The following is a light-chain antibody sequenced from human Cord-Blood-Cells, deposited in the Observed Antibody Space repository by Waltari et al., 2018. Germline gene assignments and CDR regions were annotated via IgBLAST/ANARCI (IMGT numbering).Light chain of an antibody. J-gene: IGLJ3*02. Sequence: QSALTQPASVSGSPGQSITISCTGTSSDVGSYNLVSWYQQHPGKAPKLMIYEVSKRPSGVSNRFSGSKSGNTASLTISGRQAEDEAAYYCCSYAGSSTWVFGGGTKLTVL. V-gene: IGLV2-23*02. CDR1: SSDVGSYNL. CDR2: EVS. CDR3: CSYAGSSTWV.